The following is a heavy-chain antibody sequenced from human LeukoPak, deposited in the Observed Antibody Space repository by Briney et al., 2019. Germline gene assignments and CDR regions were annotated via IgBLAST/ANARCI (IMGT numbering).Heavy chain of an antibody. D-gene: IGHD3-10*01. Sequence: ASVKVSCKVSGYIFGDYYMHWVQQAPGKGLEWMGLVDPEDGETIYAEKFQGRVTITADTSTDTAYMELGSLRSEDTAVYYCATFGRGVKGPTQVDYWGQGTLVTVSS. V-gene: IGHV1-69-2*01. J-gene: IGHJ4*02. CDR2: VDPEDGET. CDR1: GYIFGDYY. CDR3: ATFGRGVKGPTQVDY.